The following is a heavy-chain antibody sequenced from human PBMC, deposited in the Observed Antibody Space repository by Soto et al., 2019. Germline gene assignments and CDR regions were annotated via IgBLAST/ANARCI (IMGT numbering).Heavy chain of an antibody. J-gene: IGHJ4*02. D-gene: IGHD2-15*01. V-gene: IGHV3-30*04. Sequence: QEQLVESGGGVVQPGRSLRLSCVASGFTFNSHAMDWVRQAPGKGLEWVALISFDGRNEYYADSVKGRFTVSRDNSKNTLYLQMNSLSTEDTAVYYCARNPVVGYCSGGSCYAPDHWGQGTLVTVSS. CDR3: ARNPVVGYCSGGSCYAPDH. CDR2: ISFDGRNE. CDR1: GFTFNSHA.